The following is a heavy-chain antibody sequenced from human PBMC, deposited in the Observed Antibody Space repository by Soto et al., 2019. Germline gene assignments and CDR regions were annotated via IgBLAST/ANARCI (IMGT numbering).Heavy chain of an antibody. CDR2: IIPIFGTA. V-gene: IGHV1-69*12. Sequence: QVQLVQSGAEVKKPGSSVKVSCKASGGTFSSYAISWVRQAPGQGLEWMGGIIPIFGTANYAQKFQGRVKITAEDTTCTGDMELSSLSSEDTAVYYCAGVGTVTGYHYGMDFWGQGTTVTVS. D-gene: IGHD4-17*01. CDR1: GGTFSSYA. CDR3: AGVGTVTGYHYGMDF. J-gene: IGHJ6*02.